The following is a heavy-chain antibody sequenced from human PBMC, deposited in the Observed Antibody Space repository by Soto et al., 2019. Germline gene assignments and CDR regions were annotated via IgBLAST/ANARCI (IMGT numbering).Heavy chain of an antibody. V-gene: IGHV1-2*02. D-gene: IGHD5-18*01. CDR2: INPNSGDT. J-gene: IGHJ4*02. CDR1: GYALTGYY. CDR3: ATRYSYVHF. Sequence: GASVKVSCKSSGYALTGYYIHWVRQAPGQGLEWMGWINPNSGDTNYAQKFQGRVTMTRDTSFSTAYMELSSLRSDDTAVYYCATRYSYVHFWGQGTSVTVSS.